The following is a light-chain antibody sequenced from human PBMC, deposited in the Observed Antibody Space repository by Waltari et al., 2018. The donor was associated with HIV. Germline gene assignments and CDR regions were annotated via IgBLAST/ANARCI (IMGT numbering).Light chain of an antibody. CDR2: GND. CDR1: RSNIGAGHD. J-gene: IGLJ3*02. Sequence: TQPPSVSGAPGQRVSISCTGTRSNIGAGHDVHWYQQLPGTAPKLLIFGNDNGPSGVPDRFSGSKSGSSASLTITGLQPEDEGDYYCQSFDNTLRGVFGGGTKLTVL. V-gene: IGLV1-40*01. CDR3: QSFDNTLRGV.